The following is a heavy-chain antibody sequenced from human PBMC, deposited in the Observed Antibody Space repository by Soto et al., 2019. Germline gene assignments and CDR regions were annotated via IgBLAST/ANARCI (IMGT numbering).Heavy chain of an antibody. J-gene: IGHJ4*02. CDR1: GGSISSGGYY. CDR2: IYYSGST. V-gene: IGHV4-31*03. Sequence: PSETLSLTCTVSGGSISSGGYYWIWIRQHPGKGLEWIGYIYYSGSTYYNPSLKSRVTISVDTSKNQFSLKLSSVTAADTAVYYCAREMATTGSYFDYWGQGTLVTVSS. CDR3: AREMATTGSYFDY. D-gene: IGHD3-10*01.